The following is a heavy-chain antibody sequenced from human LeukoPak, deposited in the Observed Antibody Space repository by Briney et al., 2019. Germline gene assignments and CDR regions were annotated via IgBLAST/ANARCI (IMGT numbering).Heavy chain of an antibody. CDR1: GFTHSSNY. J-gene: IGHJ6*02. CDR3: ARDCAVRGVNTREYYGMDV. D-gene: IGHD3-10*01. Sequence: GGSLTLTCAASGFTHSSNYMSWVRQAPGKGLEGVGVIYSGGSTYYTDSVKGRVTISRDNSKNTLYHQTNSLRAEDTAVYYGARDCAVRGVNTREYYGMDVWGQGTRVTVSS. V-gene: IGHV3-53*01. CDR2: IYSGGST.